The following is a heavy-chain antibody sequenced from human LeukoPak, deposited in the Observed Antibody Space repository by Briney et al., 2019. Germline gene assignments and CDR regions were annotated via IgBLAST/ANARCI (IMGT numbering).Heavy chain of an antibody. CDR3: ARANYYDSSGYYYFDY. D-gene: IGHD3-22*01. CDR1: GGSISSGDYY. J-gene: IGHJ4*02. CDR2: IYYSGST. V-gene: IGHV4-30-4*01. Sequence: SETLSLTCTVSGGSISSGDYYRSWIRQPPGKGLEWIGYIYYSGSTYYNPSLKSRVTISVDTSKNQFSLKLSSVTAADTAVYYCARANYYDSSGYYYFDYWGQGTLVTVSS.